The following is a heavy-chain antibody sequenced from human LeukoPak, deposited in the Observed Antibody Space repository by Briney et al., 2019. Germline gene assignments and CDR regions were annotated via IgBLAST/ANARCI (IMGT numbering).Heavy chain of an antibody. V-gene: IGHV4-59*05. Sequence: SETLSLTCSVSGGSISNYYWNWIRQPPGKGLEWIGSIYYSGSTYYNPSLKSRVTISVDTSKNQFSLKLSSVTAADTAVYYCAGPVVGATGGDFDYWGQGTLVTVSS. D-gene: IGHD1-26*01. CDR3: AGPVVGATGGDFDY. CDR1: GGSISNYY. J-gene: IGHJ4*02. CDR2: IYYSGST.